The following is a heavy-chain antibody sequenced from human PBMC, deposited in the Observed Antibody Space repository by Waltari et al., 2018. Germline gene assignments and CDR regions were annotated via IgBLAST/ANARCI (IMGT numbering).Heavy chain of an antibody. CDR3: ARVRGIHDVWSGYRTINWFDP. J-gene: IGHJ5*02. D-gene: IGHD3-3*01. Sequence: QVQLVQSGAEVKKPGASVKVSCKASGYTFTGYYMHWVRQAPGQGLEWMGRINPNSGGTNYAQKFQGRVTMTRDTSISTAYMELSRLRSDDTAVYYCARVRGIHDVWSGYRTINWFDPWGQGTLVTVSS. CDR1: GYTFTGYY. CDR2: INPNSGGT. V-gene: IGHV1-2*06.